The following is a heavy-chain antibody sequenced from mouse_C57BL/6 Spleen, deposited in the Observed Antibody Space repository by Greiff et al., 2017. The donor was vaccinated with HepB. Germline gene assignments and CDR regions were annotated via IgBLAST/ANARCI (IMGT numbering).Heavy chain of an antibody. V-gene: IGHV5-16*01. CDR2: INYDGSST. CDR3: ARGQLAYWYFDV. J-gene: IGHJ1*03. Sequence: EVKLQESEGGLVQPGSSMKLSCTASGFTFSDYYMAWVRQVPEKGLEWVANINYDGSSTYYLDSLKSRFIISRDNAKNILYLQMSSLKSEDTATYYCARGQLAYWYFDVWGTGTTVTVSS. CDR1: GFTFSDYY. D-gene: IGHD4-1*02.